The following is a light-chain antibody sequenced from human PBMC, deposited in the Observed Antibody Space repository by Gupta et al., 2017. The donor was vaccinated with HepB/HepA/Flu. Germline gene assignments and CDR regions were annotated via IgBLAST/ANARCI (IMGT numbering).Light chain of an antibody. CDR3: SSRTVTYTVV. J-gene: IGLJ2*01. V-gene: IGLV2-14*03. Sequence: QSALTQPAAVSGSPGQSITISCTGTSSDVGAYNYVSWYQQHPDKAPKLRIFDASNRHSGVSNRFSGSKSGNTASLTISGLQAEDEADYYCSSRTVTYTVVFGGGTKLTVL. CDR2: DAS. CDR1: SSDVGAYNY.